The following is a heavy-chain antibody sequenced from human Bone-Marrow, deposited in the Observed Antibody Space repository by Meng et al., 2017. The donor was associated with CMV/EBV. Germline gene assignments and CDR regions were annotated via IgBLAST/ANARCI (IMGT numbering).Heavy chain of an antibody. D-gene: IGHD3-3*01. CDR2: ISSSSSYI. J-gene: IGHJ6*02. Sequence: GGSLRLSCAASGFTFSSYSMNWVRQAPGKGLEWVSSISSSSSYIYYADSVKGRFTISRDNAKNSLYLQMNSLRAEDTAVYYCARDQSHDFWSGYYYYYYGMDVWGQGTTVTVSS. CDR3: ARDQSHDFWSGYYYYYYGMDV. V-gene: IGHV3-21*01. CDR1: GFTFSSYS.